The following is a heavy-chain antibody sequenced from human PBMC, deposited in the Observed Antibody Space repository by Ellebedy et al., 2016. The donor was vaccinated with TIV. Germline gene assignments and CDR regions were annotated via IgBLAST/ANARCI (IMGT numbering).Heavy chain of an antibody. CDR1: GGSITSGGYC. CDR2: IYYLGST. D-gene: IGHD3-22*01. V-gene: IGHV4-31*03. CDR3: ARSFLDDFDSSAYPNLFDS. Sequence: MPSETLSLTCTVSGGSITSGGYCWAWIRQLPGKGLAWIGYIYYLGSTYYNASLRRRVPISADTSRNQFSLRLTSVTAADTAVYYCARSFLDDFDSSAYPNLFDSWGQGTLVTVSS. J-gene: IGHJ4*02.